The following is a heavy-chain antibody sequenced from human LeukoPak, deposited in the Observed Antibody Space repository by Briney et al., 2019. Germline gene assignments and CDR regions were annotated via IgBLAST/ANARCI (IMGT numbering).Heavy chain of an antibody. CDR2: IFPGDSES. J-gene: IGHJ3*02. CDR3: ARPYGGTSFGAFDI. D-gene: IGHD4-23*01. CDR1: GYSFSNYW. V-gene: IGHV5-51*01. Sequence: GESLKISCKGSGYSFSNYWIGWVRQMPGKGLEWMGIIFPGDSESRYSPSFQGQVTISADKSISTAYLQWSSLKASDTAMYYCARPYGGTSFGAFDIWGPGTMATVSS.